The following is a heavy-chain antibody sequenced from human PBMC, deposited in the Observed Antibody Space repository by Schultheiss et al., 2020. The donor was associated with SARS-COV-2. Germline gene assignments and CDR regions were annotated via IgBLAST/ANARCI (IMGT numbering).Heavy chain of an antibody. CDR1: GGSISSYY. CDR3: ARDLRGSSSMDV. D-gene: IGHD6-6*01. V-gene: IGHV4-59*01. Sequence: SETLSLTCTVSGGSISSYYWSWIRQPPGKGLEWIGYISYSGSTNYNPSLKSRVTVSVDTSKNQFSLKLRSVTPADTAVYYCARDLRGSSSMDVWGQGTTVTVSS. CDR2: ISYSGST. J-gene: IGHJ6*02.